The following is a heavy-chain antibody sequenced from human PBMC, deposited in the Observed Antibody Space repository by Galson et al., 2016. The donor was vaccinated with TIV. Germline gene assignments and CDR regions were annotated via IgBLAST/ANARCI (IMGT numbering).Heavy chain of an antibody. CDR3: MREGSTVTMHHYFGMDV. CDR1: GYSFTTYW. J-gene: IGHJ6*02. V-gene: IGHV4-38-2*02. Sequence: SGAEVKKPGESLKISCKGSGYSFTTYWIGWIRQPPGKGLQWLGSIYESGTTYSHPSLKSRLTMSVDTSKNQFSLKLSSVTAADTAVYYCMREGSTVTMHHYFGMDVWGQGTSVTVSS. CDR2: IYESGTT. D-gene: IGHD4-17*01.